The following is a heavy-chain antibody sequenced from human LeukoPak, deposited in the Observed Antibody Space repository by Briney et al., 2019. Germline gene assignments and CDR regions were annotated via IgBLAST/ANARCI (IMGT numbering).Heavy chain of an antibody. Sequence: GGSLRLSCAASGFTFSSYGMHWVRQAPGKGLEWVAIIWYDGSYKYYADSVKGRFTISRDNSKNTLYLQVNSLTAEDTAVYYCARGNSDAFDIWGHGTMVTVSS. CDR3: ARGNSDAFDI. V-gene: IGHV3-33*01. CDR1: GFTFSSYG. J-gene: IGHJ3*02. D-gene: IGHD4-23*01. CDR2: IWYDGSYK.